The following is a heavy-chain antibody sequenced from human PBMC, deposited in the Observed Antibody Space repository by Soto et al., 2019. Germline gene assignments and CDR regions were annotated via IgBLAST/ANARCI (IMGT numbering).Heavy chain of an antibody. CDR3: ARGRYCSGGSCPYAFDI. CDR1: GGTFSSYT. D-gene: IGHD2-15*01. CDR2: IIPILGIA. V-gene: IGHV1-69*02. Sequence: QVQLVQSGAEVKKPGSSVKVSCKASGGTFSSYTISWVRQAPGQGLEWMGRIIPILGIANYAQKFQGRVTITADKSTSTAYMELSSLRSEDTAVYYCARGRYCSGGSCPYAFDIWDQGTMVTVSS. J-gene: IGHJ3*02.